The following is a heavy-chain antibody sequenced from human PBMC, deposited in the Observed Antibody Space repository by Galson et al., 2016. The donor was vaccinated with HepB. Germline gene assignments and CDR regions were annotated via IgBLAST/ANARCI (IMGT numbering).Heavy chain of an antibody. CDR3: ARGGGAAAAA. D-gene: IGHD6-13*01. V-gene: IGHV3-53*01. CDR1: GFTVSNNY. J-gene: IGHJ5*02. CDR2: IYSSGNT. Sequence: LRLSCAASGFTVSNNYMRWVRQAPGKALEWVSLIYSSGNTHYADSVKGRFTISRDSSKSTVYLQMNSLRVDDTAVYYCARGGGAAAAAWGQGTLVTVSS.